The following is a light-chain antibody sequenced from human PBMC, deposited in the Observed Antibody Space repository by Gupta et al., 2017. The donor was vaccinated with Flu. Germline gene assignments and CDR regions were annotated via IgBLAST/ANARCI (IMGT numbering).Light chain of an antibody. CDR3: SSYTSSVVV. J-gene: IGLJ2*01. CDR2: EVS. Sequence: QHALTQPASVSGSTGQSITIPCNGTSSDVGGYNYVSWYQQHPGKAPKLMIYEVSNRPSGVSNRFSGSKSGNTASLTISGLQAEDEADYYCSSYTSSVVVFGGGTKLTVL. V-gene: IGLV2-14*01. CDR1: SSDVGGYNY.